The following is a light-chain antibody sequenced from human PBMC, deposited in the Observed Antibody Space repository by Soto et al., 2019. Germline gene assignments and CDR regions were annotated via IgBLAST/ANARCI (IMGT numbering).Light chain of an antibody. Sequence: QSALTQPASVSGSPGQSITISCTGTSSNVGSYDLVSWYQQHPGKAPKLLIYEVTKRPSGVSNRFSGSKSGNTASLTISGLQSEDEGNYYCSSYTRGSTLVFGGGTKLTVL. J-gene: IGLJ3*02. CDR3: SSYTRGSTLV. CDR2: EVT. CDR1: SSNVGSYDL. V-gene: IGLV2-14*02.